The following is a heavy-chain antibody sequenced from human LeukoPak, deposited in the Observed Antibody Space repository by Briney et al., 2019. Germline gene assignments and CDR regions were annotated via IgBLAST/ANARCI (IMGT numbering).Heavy chain of an antibody. V-gene: IGHV1-18*04. Sequence: ASVKVSCKASGYTFTSYGISWVRQAPGQGLEWMGWISAYNGNTNYAQKLQGRVTMTTDTSTSTAYMELRSLRSDDTAVYYCARDPSQQRTRVWFYPWGQGTLVTVSP. CDR3: ARDPSQQRTRVWFYP. D-gene: IGHD6-25*01. CDR2: ISAYNGNT. J-gene: IGHJ5*02. CDR1: GYTFTSYG.